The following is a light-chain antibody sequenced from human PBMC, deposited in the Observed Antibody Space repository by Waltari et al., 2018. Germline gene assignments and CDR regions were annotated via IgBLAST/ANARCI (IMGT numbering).Light chain of an antibody. CDR1: QSISTF. V-gene: IGKV1-39*01. CDR3: QESVSTPKGT. Sequence: DIQMTQSPSSLSASVGDRVTITCRASQSISTFLNWYQQKEGRAPKLLIYAASTLQRGVPSRFSGSGAGSDFTLTISSLQSEDSATYHCQESVSTPKGTFGPGTKVEIK. J-gene: IGKJ3*01. CDR2: AAS.